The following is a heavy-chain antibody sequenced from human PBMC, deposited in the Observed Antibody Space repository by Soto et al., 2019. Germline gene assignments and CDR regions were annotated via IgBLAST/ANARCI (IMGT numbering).Heavy chain of an antibody. CDR2: INGDGSSI. CDR1: GFAFSSYW. V-gene: IGHV3-74*01. Sequence: DVQLVESGGGLVQPGGSLRLSCAASGFAFSSYWMHWVRQAPGKGLVWVSRINGDGSSISYADSVKGRFTISRDNAKDTLYLQMNSLRAEDTAVYYCAKDQPESGSYRGGAFDIWGQGTMVTVSS. J-gene: IGHJ3*02. D-gene: IGHD1-26*01. CDR3: AKDQPESGSYRGGAFDI.